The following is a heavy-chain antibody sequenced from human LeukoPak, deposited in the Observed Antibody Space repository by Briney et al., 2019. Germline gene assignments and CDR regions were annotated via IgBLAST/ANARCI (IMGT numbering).Heavy chain of an antibody. CDR2: INPSGGST. CDR1: GYTFTSYY. V-gene: IGHV1-46*01. CDR3: ARDRASYWFDP. Sequence: GASVNVSCKASGYTFTSYYMHWVRQPPGQGLEWMGIINPSGGSTSYAQKFQGRVTMTRDTSTSTVYMELSSLRSEDTAVYYCARDRASYWFDPWGQGTLVTVSS. J-gene: IGHJ5*02. D-gene: IGHD1-26*01.